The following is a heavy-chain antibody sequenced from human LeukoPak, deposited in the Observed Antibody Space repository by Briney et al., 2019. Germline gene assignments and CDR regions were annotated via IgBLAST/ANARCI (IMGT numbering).Heavy chain of an antibody. CDR2: ISITGNTM. D-gene: IGHD3-16*01. CDR3: ARDQGRPYYALFQD. J-gene: IGHJ1*01. Sequence: GGSLTLSCAASGYPLSSYSMNWVPQSPGRGLEWVSYISITGNTMYYADSVKGRFSISRDNAENSLYLQMNSLRDEDTAVYYCARDQGRPYYALFQDWGKGVLVTVAS. V-gene: IGHV3-48*02. CDR1: GYPLSSYS.